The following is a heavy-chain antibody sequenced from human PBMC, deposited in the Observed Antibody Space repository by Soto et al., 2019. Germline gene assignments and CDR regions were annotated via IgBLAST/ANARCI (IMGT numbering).Heavy chain of an antibody. Sequence: ASVKVSCKASGGTFSSYTISWVRQAPGQGLEWMGRIIPILGIANYAQKFQGRVTITADKSTSTAYMELSSLTVEDTAIYYCASLDTARIQIAGYWGQGIQVTVSS. CDR1: GGTFSSYT. D-gene: IGHD5-18*01. CDR2: IIPILGIA. V-gene: IGHV1-69*02. J-gene: IGHJ4*02. CDR3: ASLDTARIQIAGY.